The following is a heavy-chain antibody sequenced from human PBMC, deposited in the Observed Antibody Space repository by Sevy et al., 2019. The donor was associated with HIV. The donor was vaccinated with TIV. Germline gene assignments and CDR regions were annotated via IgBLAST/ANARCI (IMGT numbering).Heavy chain of an antibody. CDR3: ARDRGGPRTSGSYQYGMDV. CDR1: GFPFSSYD. J-gene: IGHJ6*02. D-gene: IGHD1-26*01. CDR2: ISSSSNFV. Sequence: GGSLRLSCTASGFPFSSYDMNWVRQAPGQGLEWISSISSSSNFVYQADSVKGRFTISRDNAKNSLFLQMKSMTVEDTDVYYCARDRGGPRTSGSYQYGMDVWGQGTTVTVSS. V-gene: IGHV3-21*06.